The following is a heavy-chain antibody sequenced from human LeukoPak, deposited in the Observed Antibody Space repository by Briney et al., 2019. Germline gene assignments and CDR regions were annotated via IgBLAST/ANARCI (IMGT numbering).Heavy chain of an antibody. V-gene: IGHV4-4*09. CDR3: ARSGGDRRYYDFWSGYYLRGRGYYYYMDV. Sequence: SETLSLTCTVSGGSISSYYWSWIRQPPGKGLEWIGYIYPSGSTNYNPSLKSRVTISVDTSKNQFSLKLSSVTAADTAVYYCARSGGDRRYYDFWSGYYLRGRGYYYYMDVWGKGTTVTVSS. CDR1: GGSISSYY. D-gene: IGHD3-3*01. J-gene: IGHJ6*03. CDR2: IYPSGST.